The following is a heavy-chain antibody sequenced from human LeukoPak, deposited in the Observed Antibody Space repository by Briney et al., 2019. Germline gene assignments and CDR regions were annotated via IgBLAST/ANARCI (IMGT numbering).Heavy chain of an antibody. J-gene: IGHJ4*02. CDR2: ISSSSSYI. CDR3: ARDRSTQQPDY. CDR1: GFSFSNYW. Sequence: GGSLRLSCAASGFSFSNYWMNWVRQAPGKGLEWVSSISSSSSYIYYADSVKGRFTISRDNVKNSLYLQMNSLRAEDTAVYYCARDRSTQQPDYWGQGTLVTVSS. D-gene: IGHD6-13*01. V-gene: IGHV3-21*01.